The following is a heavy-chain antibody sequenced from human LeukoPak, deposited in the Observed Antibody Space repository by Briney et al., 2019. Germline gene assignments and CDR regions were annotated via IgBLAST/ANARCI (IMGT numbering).Heavy chain of an antibody. CDR3: ATYSGYAAY. V-gene: IGHV1-24*01. J-gene: IGHJ4*02. CDR2: FDPEDVET. Sequence: ASVKVSCKVSGYTLTELAIHWVRQAPGKGLEWMGGFDPEDVETIYAQKLQGRVTMTEDTYTDTAYMELSSLRSEDTAAYYCATYSGYAAYWGQGTLVSVSS. CDR1: GYTLTELA. D-gene: IGHD5-12*01.